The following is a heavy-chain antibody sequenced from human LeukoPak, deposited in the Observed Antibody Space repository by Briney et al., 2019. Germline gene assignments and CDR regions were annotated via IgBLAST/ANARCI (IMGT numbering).Heavy chain of an antibody. Sequence: GGSLRLSCAASGFTFRTSAWSWIRQAPGKGLEWVSSISGNAPSTYYADSVKGRFTISRDNSKNTLYLQMNSLRAEDTAVYYCATDLRTPSAWGQGALVTVSS. CDR3: ATDLRTPSA. V-gene: IGHV3-23*01. J-gene: IGHJ5*02. CDR1: GFTFRTSA. D-gene: IGHD1-1*01. CDR2: ISGNAPST.